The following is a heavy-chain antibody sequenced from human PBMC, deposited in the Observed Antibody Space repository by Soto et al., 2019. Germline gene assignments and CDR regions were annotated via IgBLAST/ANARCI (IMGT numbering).Heavy chain of an antibody. Sequence: QVQLVESGGGMVQPGRSLRLSCAASGFTFSSYAMHWVRQAPGKGLEWVAVISYDGRNKYYTDSVKGRFTISRDNSKNTLNLQMNSLRAEDAAVYYCAGGDFQSGYVSYWGQGTLVTVSS. V-gene: IGHV3-30*04. D-gene: IGHD3-22*01. J-gene: IGHJ4*02. CDR1: GFTFSSYA. CDR2: ISYDGRNK. CDR3: AGGDFQSGYVSY.